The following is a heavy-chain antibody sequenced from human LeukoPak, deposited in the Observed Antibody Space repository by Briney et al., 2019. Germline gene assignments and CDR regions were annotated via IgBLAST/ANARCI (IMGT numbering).Heavy chain of an antibody. V-gene: IGHV1-18*01. CDR2: ISAYNGNT. J-gene: IGHJ6*02. Sequence: ASVKVSCKASGYTFTSYGISWVRQTPGQGLEWMGWISAYNGNTNYAQKLQGRVTMTTDTSTSTAYMELRSLRSDDTAVYYCARPIAAAGSIYYYGMDVWGQGTTVTVSS. CDR3: ARPIAAAGSIYYYGMDV. D-gene: IGHD6-13*01. CDR1: GYTFTSYG.